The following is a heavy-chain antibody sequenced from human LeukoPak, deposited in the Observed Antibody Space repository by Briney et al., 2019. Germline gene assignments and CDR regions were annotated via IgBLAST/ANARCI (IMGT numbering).Heavy chain of an antibody. Sequence: GGSLRLSCAASGFTFSSCGMSWVRQAPGKGLEWVSSIRGSDGYTYYADSVKGRFTISRDNSRNTLYLQMNSLRAEDTAVYYCARKLGGAQCGGDCFFDHWGQGTRVAVSS. J-gene: IGHJ4*01. V-gene: IGHV3-23*01. CDR1: GFTFSSCG. D-gene: IGHD2-21*02. CDR3: ARKLGGAQCGGDCFFDH. CDR2: IRGSDGYT.